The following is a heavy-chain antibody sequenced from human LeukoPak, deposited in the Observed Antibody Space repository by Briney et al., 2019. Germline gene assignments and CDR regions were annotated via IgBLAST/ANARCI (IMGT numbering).Heavy chain of an antibody. D-gene: IGHD6-6*01. CDR1: GFTFSSYG. CDR3: AKVNVAALGY. J-gene: IGHJ4*02. V-gene: IGHV3-30*02. CDR2: IRYDGSNK. Sequence: GGSLRLYCAASGFTFSSYGMHWVRQAPGKGLEWVAFIRYDGSNKYYADSVEGRFTISRDNSKNTLYLQMNSLRAEDTAVYYCAKVNVAALGYWGQGTLVTVSS.